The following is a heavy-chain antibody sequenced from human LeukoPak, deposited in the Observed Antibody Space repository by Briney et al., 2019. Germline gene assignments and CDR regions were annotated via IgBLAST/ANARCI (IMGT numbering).Heavy chain of an antibody. D-gene: IGHD2-2*01. CDR2: IYYSGST. V-gene: IGHV4-59*08. CDR3: ARKVVPAAIRVWYGWFDP. Sequence: PSETLSLTCTVSGGSISSYYWSWIRQPPGKGLEWIGYIYYSGSTNYNPSLKSRVTIPVDTSKNQFSLKLSSVTAADTAVYYCARKVVPAAIRVWYGWFDPWGQGTLVTVSS. J-gene: IGHJ5*02. CDR1: GGSISSYY.